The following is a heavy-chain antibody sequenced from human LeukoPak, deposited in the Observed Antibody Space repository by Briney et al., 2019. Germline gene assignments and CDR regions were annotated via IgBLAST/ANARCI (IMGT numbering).Heavy chain of an antibody. CDR2: ISYDGSNK. CDR3: ARDPYYYDSSGYSLDV. Sequence: QPGGSLRLSCAASGFSFSSSGMHWVRQAPGKGLEWVAVISYDGSNKYYADSVKGRFTISRDNSKNTLYLQMNSLRAEDTAVYYCARDPYYYDSSGYSLDVWGQGTTVTVSS. D-gene: IGHD3-22*01. CDR1: GFSFSSSG. V-gene: IGHV3-30*19. J-gene: IGHJ6*02.